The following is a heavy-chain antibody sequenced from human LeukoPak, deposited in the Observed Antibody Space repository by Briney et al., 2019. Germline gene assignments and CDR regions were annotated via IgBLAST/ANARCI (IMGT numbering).Heavy chain of an antibody. D-gene: IGHD6-6*01. CDR3: ARDRLEGGIAARPVDY. CDR1: GFTFSSYA. Sequence: GGSLRLSCAASGFTFSSYAMHWVRQAPGKGLEWVAVISYDGSNKYYADSVKGRFTISRDNSKNTLYLQMNSLRAEDTAVYYCARDRLEGGIAARPVDYWGQGTLVTVSS. CDR2: ISYDGSNK. V-gene: IGHV3-30-3*01. J-gene: IGHJ4*02.